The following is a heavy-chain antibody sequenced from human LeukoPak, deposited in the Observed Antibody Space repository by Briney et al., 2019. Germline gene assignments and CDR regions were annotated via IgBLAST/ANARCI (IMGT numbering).Heavy chain of an antibody. CDR2: ISPDGSTT. CDR3: AREINKWFDP. V-gene: IGHV3-74*03. J-gene: IGHJ5*02. CDR1: GFTFSSHW. Sequence: GGSLRLSCAASGFTFSSHWMHWVRQAPGKGLVWVSRISPDGSTTKNADSVKGRFTISRDNARSTLFLQLNSLRAEDTAVYYCAREINKWFDPWGQGTLVAVSS.